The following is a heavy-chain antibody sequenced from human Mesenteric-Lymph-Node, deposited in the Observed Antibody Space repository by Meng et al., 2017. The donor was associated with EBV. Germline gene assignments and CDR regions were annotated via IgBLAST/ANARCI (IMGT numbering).Heavy chain of an antibody. CDR3: THIWITLDN. CDR1: GFSLNTSGMA. Sequence: QITLKEPGPTVVKSTQTITVPCSVSGFSLNTSGMAVGWVRQPPGKAPEWLARIFWDDDKRYSPSLKSRLTISRDTSENQVVLTMTNMAPEDTATYYCTHIWITLDNWGQGALVTVAS. V-gene: IGHV2-5*02. J-gene: IGHJ4*02. D-gene: IGHD3-10*01. CDR2: IFWDDDK.